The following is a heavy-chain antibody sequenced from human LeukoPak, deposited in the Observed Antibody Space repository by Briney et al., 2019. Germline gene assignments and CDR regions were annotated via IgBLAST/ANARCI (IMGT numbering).Heavy chain of an antibody. V-gene: IGHV4-34*01. CDR1: GGSFSGYY. J-gene: IGHJ4*02. Sequence: SETLSLTCAVYGGSFSGYYWSWIRQPPGKGLEWIGEINHSGSTNYNPSLKSRVTISVDTSKNQFSLKLSSVTAADTAVYYCASRVEMATITSSDNWGQGTLVTVSS. CDR2: INHSGST. CDR3: ASRVEMATITSSDN. D-gene: IGHD5-24*01.